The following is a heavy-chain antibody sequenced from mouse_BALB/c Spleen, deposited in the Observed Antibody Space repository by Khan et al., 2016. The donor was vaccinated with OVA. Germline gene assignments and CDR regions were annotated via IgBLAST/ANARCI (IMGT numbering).Heavy chain of an antibody. CDR3: TRAGYGYFALDY. V-gene: IGHV1-9*01. J-gene: IGHJ4*01. CDR1: GCTFSDYW. Sequence: VQLQQPGAELMTPGASVKISCKATGCTFSDYWIEWVKQRPGHGLAWIGEIFPGSGSTKYNEKFNGKATLTADTSSNTAYMKLSSLTSEDSGVYYCTRAGYGYFALDYWGQGTSVTVSS. D-gene: IGHD2-10*02. CDR2: IFPGSGST.